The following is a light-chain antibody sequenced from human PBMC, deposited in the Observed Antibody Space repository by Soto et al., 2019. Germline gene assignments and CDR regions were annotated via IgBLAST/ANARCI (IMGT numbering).Light chain of an antibody. CDR1: QSVTIK. J-gene: IGKJ1*01. Sequence: EIVLTQSPATLSLSPGERVTLSCRASQSVTIKLAWYQQKPGQAPRLLIYDASNRATGVPARFSGSRSGTDFTLTISDLEPADFGLYYCQQRLNWPPGFGQGTKVDIK. V-gene: IGKV3-11*01. CDR2: DAS. CDR3: QQRLNWPPG.